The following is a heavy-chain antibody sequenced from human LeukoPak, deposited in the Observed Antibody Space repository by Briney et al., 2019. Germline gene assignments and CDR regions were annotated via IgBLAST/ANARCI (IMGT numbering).Heavy chain of an antibody. Sequence: PSETLSLTCTVSGGSISRSSYYWGWIRQSPGKGLEWIGSIYYSGTTYSNPSLKSRVTISVDTSKNQFSLKLRSVTAADTAVYYCARQNDRSHDYWGQGTLVTVSS. CDR2: IYYSGTT. J-gene: IGHJ4*02. V-gene: IGHV4-39*01. CDR3: ARQNDRSHDY. D-gene: IGHD1-1*01. CDR1: GGSISRSSYY.